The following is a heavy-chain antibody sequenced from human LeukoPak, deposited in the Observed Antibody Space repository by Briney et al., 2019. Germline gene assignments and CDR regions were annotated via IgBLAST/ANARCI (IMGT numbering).Heavy chain of an antibody. CDR1: GGSIGSYY. Sequence: SETLSLTCTVSGGSIGSYYWSWIRQPAGKGLEWIGRIYISGSTNYNPSLKSRVTMSVDTSKNQFSLKLSSVTAADTAVYYCAGDRGTWNDDGFDYWGQGTLVTVSS. D-gene: IGHD1-1*01. CDR2: IYISGST. CDR3: AGDRGTWNDDGFDY. J-gene: IGHJ4*02. V-gene: IGHV4-4*07.